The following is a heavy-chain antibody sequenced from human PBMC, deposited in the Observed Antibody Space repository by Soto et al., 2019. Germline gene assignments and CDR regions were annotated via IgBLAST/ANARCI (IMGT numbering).Heavy chain of an antibody. J-gene: IGHJ4*02. CDR2: ISGSGGST. Sequence: PGGSLRLSCAASGFTFSSYAMSWVRQAPGKGLEWVSAISGSGGSTYYADSVKGRFTISRDNSKNTLYLQMNSLRAEDTAVYYCAKLWFGELLSQYYVDYWGQATLVTVSS. CDR1: GFTFSSYA. D-gene: IGHD3-10*01. V-gene: IGHV3-23*01. CDR3: AKLWFGELLSQYYVDY.